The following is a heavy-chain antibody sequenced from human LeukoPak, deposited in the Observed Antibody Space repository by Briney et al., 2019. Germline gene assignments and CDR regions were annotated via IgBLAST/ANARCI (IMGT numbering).Heavy chain of an antibody. CDR1: GFTFRSHA. CDR2: IYENGGTT. CDR3: ARGNVLRFLEWLLSLDY. D-gene: IGHD3-3*01. V-gene: IGHV3-64*04. Sequence: GGSLRLSCVGSGFTFRSHAMSWVRQAPEKGLEFVSGIYENGGTTYYADSVKGRFTISRDNSKNTLYLQMNSLRAEDTAVYYCARGNVLRFLEWLLSLDYWGQGTLVTVSS. J-gene: IGHJ4*02.